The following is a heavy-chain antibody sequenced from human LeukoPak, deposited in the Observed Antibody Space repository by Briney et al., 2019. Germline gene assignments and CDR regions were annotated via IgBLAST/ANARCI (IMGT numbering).Heavy chain of an antibody. CDR2: IIPILGIA. J-gene: IGHJ3*02. V-gene: IGHV1-69*02. CDR1: GGTFSSYT. Sequence: WASVKVSCKASGGTFSSYTISWVRQAPGQGLEWMGRIIPILGIANYAQKFQGRVTITADKSTSTAYMELSSLRSEDTAVYYCARALMIVGAFDICGQGTMVTVSS. D-gene: IGHD3-22*01. CDR3: ARALMIVGAFDI.